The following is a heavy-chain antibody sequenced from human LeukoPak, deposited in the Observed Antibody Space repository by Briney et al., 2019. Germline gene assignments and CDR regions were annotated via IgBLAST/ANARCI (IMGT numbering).Heavy chain of an antibody. Sequence: PGGSLRLSCAASGFTFSSYSFNWVRQAPGKGLEWISYISTTGYTVYYADSAKGRFTVSRDNAKDSLYLQMNSLGAEDTAVYYCARERTPHLAAPLAYWGHGTLVAVSS. CDR3: ARERTPHLAAPLAY. CDR2: ISTTGYTV. CDR1: GFTFSSYS. D-gene: IGHD6-25*01. J-gene: IGHJ4*01. V-gene: IGHV3-48*04.